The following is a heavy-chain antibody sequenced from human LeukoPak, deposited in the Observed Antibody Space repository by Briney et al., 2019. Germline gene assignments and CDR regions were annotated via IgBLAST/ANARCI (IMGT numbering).Heavy chain of an antibody. CDR2: IRYDGSNK. D-gene: IGHD4-11*01. CDR3: AKSINPTVSTTMGY. J-gene: IGHJ4*02. CDR1: GFTFSSYG. V-gene: IGHV3-30*02. Sequence: GGSLRLSCAASGFTFSSYGMHWVLQAPGKGLEWVAFIRYDGSNKYYADSVKGRFTISRDNSKNTLYLQMNSLRAEDTAVYYCAKSINPTVSTTMGYWGQGTLVTVSS.